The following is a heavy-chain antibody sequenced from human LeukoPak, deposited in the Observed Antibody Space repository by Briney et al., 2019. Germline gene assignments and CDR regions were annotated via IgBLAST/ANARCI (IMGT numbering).Heavy chain of an antibody. CDR1: GGSISSYY. J-gene: IGHJ4*02. V-gene: IGHV4-59*08. CDR2: IYYSGST. CDR3: ARGPSSGYYYPSDY. Sequence: SETLSLTCTVSGGSISSYYWSWIRQPPGKGLEWIGYIYYSGSTNYNPSLKSRVTISVDTSKNQFSLKQSSVTAADTAVYYCARGPSSGYYYPSDYWGQGTLVTVSS. D-gene: IGHD3-22*01.